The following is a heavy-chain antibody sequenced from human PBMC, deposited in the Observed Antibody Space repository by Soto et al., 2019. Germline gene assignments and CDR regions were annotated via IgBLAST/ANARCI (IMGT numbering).Heavy chain of an antibody. J-gene: IGHJ4*02. Sequence: QITLKESGPTLVKPTQTLTLTCTFSGFSLSTSGVGVGWIRQPPGKALEWLALIYWDDDKRYSPSLKSRLTLPQDTSKKQVVLTMTNKEPVDPTTYYCAHGLKALFDYWGQGTLVNV. V-gene: IGHV2-5*02. CDR2: IYWDDDK. CDR1: GFSLSTSGVG. CDR3: AHGLKALFDY.